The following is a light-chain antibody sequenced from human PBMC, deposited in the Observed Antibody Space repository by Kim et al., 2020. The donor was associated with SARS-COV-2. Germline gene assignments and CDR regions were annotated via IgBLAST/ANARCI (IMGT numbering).Light chain of an antibody. CDR1: QSVSSSY. CDR3: QQYAFSPRT. Sequence: EIVLTQSPGTLSLSPGERATLSCRASQSVSSSYLAWYQQKPGQAPRLLIYGASSRATGIPDRFSGSGSGTDFTLTISRLEPEDFALYYCQQYAFSPRTFGQGTKVDIK. CDR2: GAS. J-gene: IGKJ1*01. V-gene: IGKV3-20*01.